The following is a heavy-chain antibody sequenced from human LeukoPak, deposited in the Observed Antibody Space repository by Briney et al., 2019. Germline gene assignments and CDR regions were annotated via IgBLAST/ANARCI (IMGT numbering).Heavy chain of an antibody. CDR3: AGNYKILTGYYDDDGFDI. V-gene: IGHV1-2*02. Sequence: GASVKVSCKASGYTFIDYYINWVRQAPGQGLEWMGWINPNGGGTKYAQKFRGRVTLTRDTSINTAYMELSRLISDDTAVYYCAGNYKILTGYYDDDGFDIWGQGTKVAVSS. J-gene: IGHJ3*02. CDR1: GYTFIDYY. CDR2: INPNGGGT. D-gene: IGHD3-9*01.